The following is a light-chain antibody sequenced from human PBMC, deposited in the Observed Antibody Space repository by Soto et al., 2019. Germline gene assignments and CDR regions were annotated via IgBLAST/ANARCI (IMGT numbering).Light chain of an antibody. V-gene: IGKV1-5*03. Sequence: DIPMTQSPSTLSASVGDRVTITCRASQTIVTWLAWYQQQPGKAPKLLIYKASTLQSGVSSRFSGSGSGTEFSLTISSLQPDGFATYYCHQHNDSPITFGGGTQVE. CDR2: KAS. CDR3: HQHNDSPIT. CDR1: QTIVTW. J-gene: IGKJ4*01.